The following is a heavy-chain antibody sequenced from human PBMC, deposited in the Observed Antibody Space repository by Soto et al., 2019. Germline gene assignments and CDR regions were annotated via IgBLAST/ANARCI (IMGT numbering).Heavy chain of an antibody. CDR1: GFTFSSYG. CDR2: ISSDGSKT. Sequence: QVQLVESGGGVVQPGRSLRLSCAASGFTFSSYGMHWVRQAPGKGLEWVAVISSDGSKTYYADSVKGRLTISRDNSKKTRYLKMTSLGGEETGVYYCAECSMSSGLRVDYWGQGPLSTVSS. D-gene: IGHD6-19*01. CDR3: AECSMSSGLRVDY. J-gene: IGHJ4*02. V-gene: IGHV3-30*03.